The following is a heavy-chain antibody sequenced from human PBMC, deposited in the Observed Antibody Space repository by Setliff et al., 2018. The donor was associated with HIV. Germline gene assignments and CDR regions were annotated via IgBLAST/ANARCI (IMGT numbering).Heavy chain of an antibody. Sequence: PSETLSLTCTGSGDSISSGIYYWSWIRQPAGKGLEWIGRIYASGSTNYNPSLKSRVTTSVDTSKNQFSLKLGSVTAADTAMYYCARATYYYDSSGYYYKSYYFDYWGQGTLVTVSS. J-gene: IGHJ4*02. CDR1: GDSISSGIYY. D-gene: IGHD3-22*01. V-gene: IGHV4-61*02. CDR3: ARATYYYDSSGYYYKSYYFDY. CDR2: IYASGST.